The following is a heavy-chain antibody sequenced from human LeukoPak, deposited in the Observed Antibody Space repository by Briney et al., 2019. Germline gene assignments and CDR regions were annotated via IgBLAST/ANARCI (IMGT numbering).Heavy chain of an antibody. J-gene: IGHJ5*02. CDR3: TRPVLRYFDWLLTDDDHWFDP. V-gene: IGHV4-34*01. Sequence: PSETLSLTCAVYGGSFSGYYWSWIRQPPGKGLEWIGEINHSGSTNYNPSLKSRVTISVDTSKNQFSLKLSSVTAADTAVYYCTRPVLRYFDWLLTDDDHWFDPWGQGTLVTVSS. CDR2: INHSGST. CDR1: GGSFSGYY. D-gene: IGHD3-9*01.